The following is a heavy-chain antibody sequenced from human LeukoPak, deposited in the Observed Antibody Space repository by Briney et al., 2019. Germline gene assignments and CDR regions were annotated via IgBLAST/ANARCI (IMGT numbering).Heavy chain of an antibody. D-gene: IGHD6-19*01. CDR1: GFTFSSYA. V-gene: IGHV3-23*01. Sequence: TGGSLRLSCAASGFTFSSYAMSWVRQAPGKGLEWVSAISGSGGSTYYADSVKGRFTISRDNSKNTLNLQMNSLRAEDTAVYYCAKDLSVWRQWPSRSFDYWGQGTLVTVSS. CDR3: AKDLSVWRQWPSRSFDY. CDR2: ISGSGGST. J-gene: IGHJ4*02.